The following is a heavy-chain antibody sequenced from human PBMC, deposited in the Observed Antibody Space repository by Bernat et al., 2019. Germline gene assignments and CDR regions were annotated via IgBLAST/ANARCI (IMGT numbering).Heavy chain of an antibody. J-gene: IGHJ3*02. V-gene: IGHV3-23*01. CDR2: ISGSGGST. CDR1: GFTFSSYA. D-gene: IGHD6-6*01. CDR3: AKDLARYSSSSYAFDI. Sequence: EVQLLESGGGLVQPGGSLRLSCAASGFTFSSYAMSWVRQAPGKGLEWVSAISGSGGSTYYADSVKGRFTISRDNSKNTLYLKMNSLRAEDTAVYYCAKDLARYSSSSYAFDIWGQGTMVTVSS.